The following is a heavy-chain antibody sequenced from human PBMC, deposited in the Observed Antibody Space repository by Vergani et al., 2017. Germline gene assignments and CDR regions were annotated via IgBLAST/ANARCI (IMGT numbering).Heavy chain of an antibody. CDR3: AKGQDYDYWSGPAGFDP. J-gene: IGHJ5*02. CDR1: GFYFSDYA. CDR2: ISGSGDST. D-gene: IGHD3-3*01. Sequence: EAQLLQSGGGVVQPGGSRRLSCAASGFYFSDYAMTWVRQAPGKGLEWVSGISGSGDSTYYADSVKDRFIISRDHSKSVLYLQMNSLRVEDSALYFCAKGQDYDYWSGPAGFDPWGQGTLVTVSS. V-gene: IGHV3-23*01.